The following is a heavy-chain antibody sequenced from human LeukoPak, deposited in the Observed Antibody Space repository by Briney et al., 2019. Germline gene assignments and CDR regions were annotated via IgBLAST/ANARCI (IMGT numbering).Heavy chain of an antibody. J-gene: IGHJ4*02. V-gene: IGHV3-30*04. CDR2: ISYDGSNK. CDR3: ARDTDSSSWYYFDY. Sequence: PGRSLRLSCAASGFTFSSYAMHWVRQAPGKGLEWVAVISYDGSNKYYADSVKGRFTISRDNSKNTLYLQMNSLRAEDTAVYYRARDTDSSSWYYFDYWGQGTLVTVSS. D-gene: IGHD6-13*01. CDR1: GFTFSSYA.